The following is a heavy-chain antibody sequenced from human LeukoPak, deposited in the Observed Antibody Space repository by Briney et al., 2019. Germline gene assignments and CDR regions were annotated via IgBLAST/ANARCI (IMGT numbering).Heavy chain of an antibody. CDR3: ARDLTMFVVVPGY. CDR1: GYTFTGYY. D-gene: IGHD3-10*02. J-gene: IGHJ4*02. CDR2: INPNSGDT. V-gene: IGHV1-2*02. Sequence: ASVKVSCKASGYTFTGYYLHWEREAPGQGLEWMGWINPNSGDTNYAQKFQARVTMTRDTSINTAYMELSRLRSDDTAVYHCARDLTMFVVVPGYWGQGTLVTVSS.